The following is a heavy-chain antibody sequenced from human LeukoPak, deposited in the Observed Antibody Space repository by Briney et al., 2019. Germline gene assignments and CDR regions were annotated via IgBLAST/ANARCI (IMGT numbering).Heavy chain of an antibody. CDR3: ARVTDYRGIDY. Sequence: SETLSLTCAVHGGSFSGYYWSWIRQPPGKGLEWIGEINHSGSTNYNPSLKSRVTISVDTSKNQFSLKLSSVTAADTAVYYCARVTDYRGIDYWGQGTLVTVSS. D-gene: IGHD4-11*01. J-gene: IGHJ4*02. CDR1: GGSFSGYY. CDR2: INHSGST. V-gene: IGHV4-34*01.